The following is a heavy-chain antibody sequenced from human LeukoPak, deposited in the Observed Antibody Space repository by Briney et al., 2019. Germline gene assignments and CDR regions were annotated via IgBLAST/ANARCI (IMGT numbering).Heavy chain of an antibody. CDR1: GFTFSSYG. J-gene: IGHJ4*02. V-gene: IGHV3-23*01. D-gene: IGHD3-9*01. Sequence: GGTLRLSCAASGFTFSSYGMSWVRQAPGKGLEWVSAISDSGISTYFADSVKGRFTISRDNAKNSLYLQMNSLRAEDTAVYYCARKELRYFDWLSFDYWGQGTLATVSS. CDR3: ARKELRYFDWLSFDY. CDR2: ISDSGIST.